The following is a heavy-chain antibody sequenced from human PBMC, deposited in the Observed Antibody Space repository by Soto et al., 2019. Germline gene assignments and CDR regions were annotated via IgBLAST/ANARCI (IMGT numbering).Heavy chain of an antibody. D-gene: IGHD3-22*01. CDR1: GFTFSSYN. V-gene: IGHV3-30*18. Sequence: SLRLSCATSGFTFSSYNMHWVRQAPGKGLEWVAVISYDGSNKYYGDSVKGRFTISRDNSKNTLYLQMNSLRAEDTAVYYCAKEPYYHDSSGYYAYNYYGMDVWGQGTTVTVSS. CDR3: AKEPYYHDSSGYYAYNYYGMDV. CDR2: ISYDGSNK. J-gene: IGHJ6*02.